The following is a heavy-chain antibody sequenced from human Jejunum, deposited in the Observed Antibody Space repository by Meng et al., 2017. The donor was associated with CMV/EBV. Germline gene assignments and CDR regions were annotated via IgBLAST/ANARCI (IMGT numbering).Heavy chain of an antibody. CDR1: FPFSDHF. Sequence: FPFSDHFMNWSRQAPGKGLEWISCISSSGTTIYYADSVKGRFTISRDNAKNSLYLQMSSLTAEDTAVYYCTRETILPTGRDALDIWGQGTMVTVSS. CDR3: TRETILPTGRDALDI. D-gene: IGHD4-17*01. CDR2: ISSSGTTI. V-gene: IGHV3-11*04. J-gene: IGHJ3*02.